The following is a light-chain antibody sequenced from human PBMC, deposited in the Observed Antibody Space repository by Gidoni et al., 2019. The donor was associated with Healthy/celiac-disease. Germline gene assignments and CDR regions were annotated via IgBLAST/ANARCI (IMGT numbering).Light chain of an antibody. CDR3: SSYTSSSTLYV. CDR1: SSDVGGYNY. V-gene: IGLV2-14*01. CDR2: EVS. Sequence: QSALTQPASVSGSPGQSITISCTGTSSDVGGYNYVSWYQQHPGKAPKLMIYEVSNRPSGVSNRFSGSKSGNTASLTISGLQAEDEAEYYGSSYTSSSTLYVFGTGTKVTVL. J-gene: IGLJ1*01.